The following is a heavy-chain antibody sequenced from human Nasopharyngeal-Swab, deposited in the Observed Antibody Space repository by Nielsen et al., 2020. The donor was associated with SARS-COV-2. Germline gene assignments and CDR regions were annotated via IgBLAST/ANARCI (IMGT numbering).Heavy chain of an antibody. CDR1: GGSFRGYY. Sequence: GSLRLSCAVYGGSFRGYYWSWIRQPPGKGLEWIGEINHSGSTNYNPSLKSRVTISVDTSKNQFSLKLSSVTAADTAVYYCARGRRSSMVATRYFDYWGQGTLVTVSS. CDR2: INHSGST. J-gene: IGHJ4*02. CDR3: ARGRRSSMVATRYFDY. V-gene: IGHV4-34*01. D-gene: IGHD5-12*01.